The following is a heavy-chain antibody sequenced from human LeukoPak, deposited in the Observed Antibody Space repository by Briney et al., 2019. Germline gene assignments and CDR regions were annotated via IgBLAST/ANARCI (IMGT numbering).Heavy chain of an antibody. Sequence: SETLSLTCTVSGGSISSGSYYWAWIRQPPGKGLEWIGSVYYSVNTYYNPSLKSRVTMSVGTSKNQFSLRLSSVTAADAAVYFCARLASRGDYECYYFGMDVWGQGTTVTVSS. CDR2: VYYSVNT. V-gene: IGHV4-39*01. J-gene: IGHJ6*02. CDR3: ARLASRGDYECYYFGMDV. CDR1: GGSISSGSYY. D-gene: IGHD4-17*01.